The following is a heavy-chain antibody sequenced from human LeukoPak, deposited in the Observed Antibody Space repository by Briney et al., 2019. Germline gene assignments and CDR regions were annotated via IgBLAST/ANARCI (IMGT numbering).Heavy chain of an antibody. D-gene: IGHD5-12*01. Sequence: GGSLRLSCAASGFTFSSYAMHWVRQAPGKGLEWVAVISYDGSNKYYADSVEGRFTISRDNAKNSLYLQMNSLRAEDTAVYYCARAGSHRNSGYDYWGQGTLVTVSS. J-gene: IGHJ4*02. CDR2: ISYDGSNK. V-gene: IGHV3-30-3*01. CDR1: GFTFSSYA. CDR3: ARAGSHRNSGYDY.